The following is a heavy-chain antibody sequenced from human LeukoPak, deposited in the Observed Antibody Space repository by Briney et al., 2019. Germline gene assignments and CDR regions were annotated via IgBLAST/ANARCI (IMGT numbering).Heavy chain of an antibody. V-gene: IGHV3-23*01. CDR2: ISAGGGST. D-gene: IGHD5-18*01. Sequence: GGSLRLSCAASGFTFSSYALNWVRQAPGKGLEWVSAISAGGGSTYYADSVKGRFTISRDNSKNTLSLQMNSLRAEDTAVYYCAKDIAQGYTYGSIEQDFWGQGTLVTVSS. CDR3: AKDIAQGYTYGSIEQDF. J-gene: IGHJ4*02. CDR1: GFTFSSYA.